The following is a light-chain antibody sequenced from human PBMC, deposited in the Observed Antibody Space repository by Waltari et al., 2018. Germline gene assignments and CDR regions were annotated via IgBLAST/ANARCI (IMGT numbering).Light chain of an antibody. CDR3: QQRSNRPPT. CDR1: QSVSSY. CDR2: DAS. V-gene: IGKV3-11*01. J-gene: IGKJ5*01. Sequence: EIVLTQSPATLSLSPGERATLSCRASQSVSSYLAWYQQKPGQAPRLLIYDASNTATGIPARFSGSGSGTDFTLTISSLEPEDFAVYYCQQRSNRPPTFGQGTRLEIK.